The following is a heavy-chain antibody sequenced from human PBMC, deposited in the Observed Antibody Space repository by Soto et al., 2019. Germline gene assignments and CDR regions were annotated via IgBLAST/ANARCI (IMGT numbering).Heavy chain of an antibody. CDR2: INHSGST. CDR3: ARGLSDPMVRGVPPPNGNWFDP. CDR1: GGSFSGYY. V-gene: IGHV4-34*01. D-gene: IGHD3-10*01. J-gene: IGHJ5*02. Sequence: PSETLSLTCAVYGGSFSGYYWSWIRQPPGKGLEWIGEINHSGSTNYNPSLKSRVTISVDTSKNQFSLKLSSVTAADTAVYYCARGLSDPMVRGVPPPNGNWFDPWGQGTLVTVSS.